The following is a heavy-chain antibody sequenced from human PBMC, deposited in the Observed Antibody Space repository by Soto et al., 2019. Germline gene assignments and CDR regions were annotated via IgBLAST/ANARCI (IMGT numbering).Heavy chain of an antibody. Sequence: GGSLRLSCAASGFTFSSYAMSWVRQAPGQGLEWVSAISGSGGSTYYADSVKGRFTISRDNSKNTLYLQMNSLRAEDTAVYYCAKETNYYDSSGPGGYFDYWGQGTLVTISS. V-gene: IGHV3-23*01. CDR1: GFTFSSYA. CDR3: AKETNYYDSSGPGGYFDY. CDR2: ISGSGGST. D-gene: IGHD3-22*01. J-gene: IGHJ4*02.